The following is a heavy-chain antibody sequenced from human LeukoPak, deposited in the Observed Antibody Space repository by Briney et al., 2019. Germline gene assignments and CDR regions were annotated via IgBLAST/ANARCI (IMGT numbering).Heavy chain of an antibody. D-gene: IGHD2-15*01. CDR3: AKDSVCSGGSCYSNYYGMGV. Sequence: GGSLRLSCSASGFTFSSYAMHWVRQAPGKGLEYVSAISSNGGSTYYADSVKGRFTISRDNSKNTLYLQMNSLRAEDTAVYYCAKDSVCSGGSCYSNYYGMGVWGKGTTVTVSS. J-gene: IGHJ6*04. CDR2: ISSNGGST. CDR1: GFTFSSYA. V-gene: IGHV3-64*04.